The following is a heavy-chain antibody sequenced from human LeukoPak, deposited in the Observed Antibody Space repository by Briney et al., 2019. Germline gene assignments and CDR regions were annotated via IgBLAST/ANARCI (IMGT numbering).Heavy chain of an antibody. Sequence: NPGESLKISRRGSGYSFSFYWIAWVRQMPGKGLQWMGIIYPDDSDTRYSPSFQGQVTISADKSISTAYLQWSSLKASDTAMYYCARPLTTSYDAFDIWGQGTMVTVSS. CDR3: ARPLTTSYDAFDI. CDR1: GYSFSFYW. J-gene: IGHJ3*02. V-gene: IGHV5-51*01. D-gene: IGHD2/OR15-2a*01. CDR2: IYPDDSDT.